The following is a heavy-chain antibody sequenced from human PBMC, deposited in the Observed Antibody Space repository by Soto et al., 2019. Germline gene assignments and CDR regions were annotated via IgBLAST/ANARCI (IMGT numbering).Heavy chain of an antibody. CDR1: GYSFTSYW. CDR2: IDPSDSYT. CDR3: ARHTGYCSSTSGSSYYYMDA. D-gene: IGHD2-2*01. J-gene: IGHJ6*03. Sequence: PGESLKISCKGSGYSFTSYWISWVRQMPGKGLEWMGRIDPSDSYTNYSPSFQGQVTISADKSISTAYLQWSSLKASDTAMYYCARHTGYCSSTSGSSYYYMDAWGKGTTVTVSS. V-gene: IGHV5-10-1*04.